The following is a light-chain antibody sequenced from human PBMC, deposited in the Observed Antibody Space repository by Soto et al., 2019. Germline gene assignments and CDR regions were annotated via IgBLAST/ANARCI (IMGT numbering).Light chain of an antibody. CDR2: GAS. Sequence: EIVLTQSPGTLSLSPGERATLSCRASQSVSSSYLAWYQQKLGQAPRLLIYGASSRATGIPDRFSGSGPGTDFTLTISRLEPEDFAVYYCQQYGSSPRTFGQGTKVDIK. V-gene: IGKV3-20*01. J-gene: IGKJ1*01. CDR3: QQYGSSPRT. CDR1: QSVSSSY.